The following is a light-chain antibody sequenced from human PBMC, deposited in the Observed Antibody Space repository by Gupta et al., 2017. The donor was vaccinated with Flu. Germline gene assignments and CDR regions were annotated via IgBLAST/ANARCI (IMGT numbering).Light chain of an antibody. CDR1: SSNIRAGND. V-gene: IGLV1-40*01. CDR2: GTS. Sequence: HSVLAPPPSAAGAPWPRVTISCTGSSSNIRAGNDVHWYQQLPGRAPKVLIYGTSNRPSGVPDRFFGSKSGTSASLAITGLQAEDEDEYDCQSYDTSLSGWVFGGGTKVTAL. CDR3: QSYDTSLSGWV. J-gene: IGLJ3*02.